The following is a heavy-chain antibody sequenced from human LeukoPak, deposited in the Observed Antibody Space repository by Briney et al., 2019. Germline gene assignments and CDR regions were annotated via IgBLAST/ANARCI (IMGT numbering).Heavy chain of an antibody. Sequence: GESLKISCKGSGYRFTSYWIGWVRQMPGKGLEWMGIIYPGDSDTRYSPSFQGQVTISADKSISAAYLQWSSLKASDTAMYYCARSHSGYDYYFDYWGQGTLVTVSS. D-gene: IGHD5-12*01. J-gene: IGHJ4*02. CDR1: GYRFTSYW. V-gene: IGHV5-51*01. CDR3: ARSHSGYDYYFDY. CDR2: IYPGDSDT.